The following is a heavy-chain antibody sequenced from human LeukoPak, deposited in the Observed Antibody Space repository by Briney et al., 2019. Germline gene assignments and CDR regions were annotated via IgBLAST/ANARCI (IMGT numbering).Heavy chain of an antibody. V-gene: IGHV4-34*01. CDR2: INHSGST. CDR3: ASFRHYYYYYYMDV. J-gene: IGHJ6*03. CDR1: GGSFSGYY. Sequence: SETLSLTCAVYGGSFSGYYWSWIRQPPGKGLEWIGEINHSGSTNYNPSFKSRVTISVDTSKNQFSLKLSSVTAADTAVYYCASFRHYYYYYYMDVWGKGTTVTISS.